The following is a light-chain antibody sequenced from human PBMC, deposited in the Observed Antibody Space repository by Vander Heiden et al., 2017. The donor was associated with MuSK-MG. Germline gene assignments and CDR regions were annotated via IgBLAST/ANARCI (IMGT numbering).Light chain of an antibody. CDR2: GAS. V-gene: IGKV3-20*01. J-gene: IGKJ5*01. Sequence: EIVLTQSPGTLSLSPGERATLSCRASQSVSSSYLAWYQQKPGQAPRLLIYGASSRATGIPDRFSGSWSGTDFTLTISRLEPEDFAVYYCQQYGSSPLITFGQGTQMEIK. CDR1: QSVSSSY. CDR3: QQYGSSPLIT.